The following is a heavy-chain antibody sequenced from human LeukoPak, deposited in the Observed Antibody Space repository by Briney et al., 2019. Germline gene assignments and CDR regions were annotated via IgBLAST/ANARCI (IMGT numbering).Heavy chain of an antibody. CDR2: IYSSGST. Sequence: PSETLSLTCTVSGGSISSSYYYWGWIRQPPGKGLEWIGSIYSSGSTYYNPSLKSRVTISVDTSKNQFSLKLSSVTAADTAVYYCARDREGATGSWFDPWGQGTLVTVSS. CDR1: GGSISSSYYY. CDR3: ARDREGATGSWFDP. D-gene: IGHD1-26*01. J-gene: IGHJ5*02. V-gene: IGHV4-39*07.